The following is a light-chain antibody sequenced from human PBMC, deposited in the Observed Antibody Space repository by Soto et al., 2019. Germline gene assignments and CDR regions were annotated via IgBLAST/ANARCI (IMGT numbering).Light chain of an antibody. Sequence: QSALTQPPSASGSPGQSVTISCTGTSSDVGGYNYVSWYQQHPGKAPKLLIYEVSNRPSGVSNRFSGSKSGNTASLTISGLQAEDETDCYCFSYTSSGTYVFGTGTKVTVL. CDR1: SSDVGGYNY. CDR3: FSYTSSGTYV. CDR2: EVS. V-gene: IGLV2-14*01. J-gene: IGLJ1*01.